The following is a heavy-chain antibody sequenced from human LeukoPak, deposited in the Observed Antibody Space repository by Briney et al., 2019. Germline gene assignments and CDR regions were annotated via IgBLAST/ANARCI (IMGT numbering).Heavy chain of an antibody. V-gene: IGHV3-33*01. CDR2: IWYDGSNK. J-gene: IGHJ6*02. CDR1: GFTFSSYG. D-gene: IGHD6-19*01. CDR3: AREGVTGYSSGWYEGYYGMDV. Sequence: GGSLRLSCAASGFTFSSYGMHWVRQAPGKGLEWVAVIWYDGSNKYYADSVKGRSTISRDNSKNTLYLQMNSLRAEDTAVYHCAREGVTGYSSGWYEGYYGMDVWGQGTTVTVSS.